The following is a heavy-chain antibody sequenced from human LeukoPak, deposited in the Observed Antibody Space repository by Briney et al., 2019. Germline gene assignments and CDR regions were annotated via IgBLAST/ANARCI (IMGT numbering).Heavy chain of an antibody. J-gene: IGHJ6*03. CDR3: ARLTKNDSGSFRFGKKKRGYMDV. V-gene: IGHV4-4*07. CDR2: IYTSGST. CDR1: GYSISNGYY. D-gene: IGHD3-10*01. Sequence: SETLSLTCTVSGYSISNGYYWGWIRQPAGKGLEWIGRIYTSGSTNYNPSLKSRVTISVDTSKNQFSLKLSSVTAADTAVYYCARLTKNDSGSFRFGKKKRGYMDVWGKGTTVTISS.